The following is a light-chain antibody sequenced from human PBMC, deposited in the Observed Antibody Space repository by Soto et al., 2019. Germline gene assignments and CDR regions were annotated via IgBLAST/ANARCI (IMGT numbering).Light chain of an antibody. Sequence: DIQMTQSPSTLSASVGDRVTITCRASQKINKWLAWYQQKPGKPPKLLISQASNLESGVPSRFSGSGSETEFTLTISSLQPDDSATYSCQQYNTYALLTFAGGTRVDIK. CDR3: QQYNTYALLT. CDR1: QKINKW. V-gene: IGKV1-5*03. CDR2: QAS. J-gene: IGKJ4*01.